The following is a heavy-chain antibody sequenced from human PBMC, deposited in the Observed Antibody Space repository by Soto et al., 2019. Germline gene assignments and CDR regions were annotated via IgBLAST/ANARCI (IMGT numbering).Heavy chain of an antibody. V-gene: IGHV3-23*01. CDR1: GFTFSSYA. Sequence: EVQLLESGGGLVQPGGSLRLSCAASGFTFSSYAMRWVRQAPGKGLEWVSAISGSGGSTYYADSVKGRFTISRDNSKNTLYLQMNSLRAEDPAVYYCAKVQSYYDFWSGSNWFDPWGQGTLVTVSS. CDR3: AKVQSYYDFWSGSNWFDP. D-gene: IGHD3-3*01. CDR2: ISGSGGST. J-gene: IGHJ5*02.